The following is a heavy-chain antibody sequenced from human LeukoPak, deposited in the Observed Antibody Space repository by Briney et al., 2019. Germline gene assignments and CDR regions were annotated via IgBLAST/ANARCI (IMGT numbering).Heavy chain of an antibody. CDR3: ARGPYDVLMVYAFDY. CDR1: GGTFSSYA. V-gene: IGHV1-69*05. CDR2: ITPIFGTA. J-gene: IGHJ4*02. D-gene: IGHD2-8*01. Sequence: GASVKVSCKASGGTFSSYAISWVRQAPGQGLEWMGRITPIFGTANYAQKFQGRVTITTDESTSTAYMELSSLRSEDTAVYYCARGPYDVLMVYAFDYWGQGTLVTVSS.